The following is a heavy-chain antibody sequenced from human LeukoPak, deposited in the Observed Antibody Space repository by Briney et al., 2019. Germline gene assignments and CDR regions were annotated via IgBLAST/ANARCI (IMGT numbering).Heavy chain of an antibody. Sequence: ASVKVSCKASGYTFTSYDINWVRQATGRGLEWMGWMNPNSGNTGYAQKFQGRVTMTRNTSISTAYMELSSLRSEDTAVYYCARGGSKNPWRLASRGGEGYWGQGTLVTVSS. CDR3: ARGGSKNPWRLASRGGEGY. J-gene: IGHJ4*02. D-gene: IGHD3-10*01. CDR1: GYTFTSYD. CDR2: MNPNSGNT. V-gene: IGHV1-8*01.